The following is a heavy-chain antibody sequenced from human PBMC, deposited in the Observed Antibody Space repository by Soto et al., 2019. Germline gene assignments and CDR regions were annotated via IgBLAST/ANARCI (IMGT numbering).Heavy chain of an antibody. CDR2: IHYSGST. CDR1: GGSISSYY. J-gene: IGHJ5*02. V-gene: IGHV4-59*08. CDR3: ARSIAARYGGGWFDP. Sequence: SETLSLTCTVSGGSISSYYWRWIRQPPGKGLEWIGYIHYSGSTNYNPSLKSRVTISVDTSKNQFSLKLSSVTAADTAVYYCARSIAARYGGGWFDPWGQGTLVTVSS. D-gene: IGHD6-6*01.